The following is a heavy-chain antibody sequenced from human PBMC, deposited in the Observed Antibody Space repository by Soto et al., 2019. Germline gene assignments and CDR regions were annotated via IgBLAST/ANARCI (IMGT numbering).Heavy chain of an antibody. CDR3: ASGAASEASRGGRH. CDR2: ISYDGSNK. D-gene: IGHD6-19*01. V-gene: IGHV3-30-3*01. CDR1: GFTFSSYA. Sequence: QVQLVESGGGVVQPGRSLRLSCAASGFTFSSYAMHWVRQAPGKGLEWVAVISYDGSNKYYADSVKGRFTISRDNSKNTLYLQMNSLRAEDTAVYYCASGAASEASRGGRHWGQGTLVTVSS. J-gene: IGHJ4*02.